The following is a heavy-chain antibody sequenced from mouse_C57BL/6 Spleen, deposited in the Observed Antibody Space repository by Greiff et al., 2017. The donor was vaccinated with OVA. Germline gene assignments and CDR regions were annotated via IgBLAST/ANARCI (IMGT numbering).Heavy chain of an antibody. D-gene: IGHD2-3*01. CDR3: TRGGGWLLGYFDV. Sequence: EVMLVESGEGLVKPGGSLKLSCAASGFTFSSYAMSWVRQTPEKRLEWVAYISSGGDYIYYADTVKGRFTISRDNARNTLYLQMSSLKSEDTAMYYCTRGGGWLLGYFDVWGTGTTVTVSS. J-gene: IGHJ1*03. CDR2: ISSGGDYI. CDR1: GFTFSSYA. V-gene: IGHV5S21*01.